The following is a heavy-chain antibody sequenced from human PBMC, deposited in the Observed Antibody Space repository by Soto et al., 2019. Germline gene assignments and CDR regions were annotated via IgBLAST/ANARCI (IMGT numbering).Heavy chain of an antibody. D-gene: IGHD3-10*01. CDR3: ARDTVWFGEFCTHDY. V-gene: IGHV1-2*02. CDR2: INPNSGGT. CDR1: GYTFTGYY. Sequence: ASVKVSCKASGYTFTGYYMHWVRQAPGQGLEWMGWINPNSGGTNYAQKFQGRVTMTRDTSISTAYMELSRLRSDDTAVYYCARDTVWFGEFCTHDYWGQGTLVTVSS. J-gene: IGHJ4*02.